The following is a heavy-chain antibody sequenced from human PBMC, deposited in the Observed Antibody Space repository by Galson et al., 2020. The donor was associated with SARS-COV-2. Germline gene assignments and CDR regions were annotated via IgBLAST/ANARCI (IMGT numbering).Heavy chain of an antibody. CDR2: VGRLRST. V-gene: IGHV4-61*02. J-gene: IGHJ6*03. Sequence: SETLSLTCTVSGGSISSENFYWSWIRQSAGKGLEWIGRVGRLRSTNSNPSLGSRVTISMDTSKNHFSLNLTSVTAADTGLYYCARDREGRLFTRGGEYYYYMDVWGKGTTVTVSS. CDR1: GGSISSENFY. D-gene: IGHD3-16*01. CDR3: ARDREGRLFTRGGEYYYYMDV.